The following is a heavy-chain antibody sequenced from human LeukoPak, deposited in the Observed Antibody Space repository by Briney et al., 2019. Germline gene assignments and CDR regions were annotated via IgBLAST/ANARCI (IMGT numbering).Heavy chain of an antibody. D-gene: IGHD2-8*01. V-gene: IGHV4-39*07. CDR1: GGSISSSSYY. Sequence: PSETLSLTCTVSGGSISSSSYYWGWIRQPPGKGLEWIGSIYYSGSTYYNPSLKSRVTISVDTSKNQFSLKLSSVTAADTAVYYCARGYCSNGVCPIADYWGQGTLVTVSS. J-gene: IGHJ4*02. CDR2: IYYSGST. CDR3: ARGYCSNGVCPIADY.